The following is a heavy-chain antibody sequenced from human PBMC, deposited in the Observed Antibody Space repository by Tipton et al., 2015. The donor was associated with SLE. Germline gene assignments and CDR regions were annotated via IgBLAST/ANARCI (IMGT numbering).Heavy chain of an antibody. V-gene: IGHV4-61*08. CDR1: GGSISTGGYY. J-gene: IGHJ4*02. D-gene: IGHD3-10*01. CDR2: IFYTGST. Sequence: TLSLTCTVSGGSISTGGYYWSWIRQPPGKGLEWIGHIFYTGSTRYNPSLKSRVTILVDTSKNQFSLRLGSVTAADTAVYYCARHRGYFTVSDYLDYWGQGTLVTVSS. CDR3: ARHRGYFTVSDYLDY.